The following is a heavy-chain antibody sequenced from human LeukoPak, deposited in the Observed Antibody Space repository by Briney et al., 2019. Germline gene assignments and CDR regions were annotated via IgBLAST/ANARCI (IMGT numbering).Heavy chain of an antibody. D-gene: IGHD1-26*01. Sequence: PSETLSLTCTVSGNSISSYCWSWIRQPPGKGLEWIGYIYYSGSTNNNPSLKSRVTISVDTSKNQFSLKLSSVTAADTAVYHCARGTIVGPVPFEYWGQGTLVTVSS. J-gene: IGHJ4*02. CDR3: ARGTIVGPVPFEY. V-gene: IGHV4-59*01. CDR1: GNSISSYC. CDR2: IYYSGST.